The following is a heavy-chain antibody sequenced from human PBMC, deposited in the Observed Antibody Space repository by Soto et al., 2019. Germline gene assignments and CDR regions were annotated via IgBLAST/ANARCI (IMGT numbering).Heavy chain of an antibody. CDR2: FVPLFGTT. CDR3: ATHGLGVSSPPYFDN. CDR1: GGTFSGYV. Sequence: QLVQSGSEVKKPGSSVKVSCQASGGTFSGYVVTWVRQAPGQGLEWMGDFVPLFGTTNYAQRFSGIITITAEESTSTAYMELRTLRSDDTAVYYCATHGLGVSSPPYFDNWGQGTLVTVSS. J-gene: IGHJ4*02. D-gene: IGHD3-16*01. V-gene: IGHV1-69*01.